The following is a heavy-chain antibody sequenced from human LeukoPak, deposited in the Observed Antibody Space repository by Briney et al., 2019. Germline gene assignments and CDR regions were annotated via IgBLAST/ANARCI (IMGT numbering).Heavy chain of an antibody. CDR3: ARLNPYYFDY. V-gene: IGHV4-34*01. Sequence: SETLSLTCAVYGGSFSGYYWSWIRQPPGKGLEWIGEINHSGSTNYNPSLKSRVTISVDTSKNQFSLKLSSVTAADTVVYYCARLNPYYFDYWGQGTLVTVSS. CDR2: INHSGST. CDR1: GGSFSGYY. J-gene: IGHJ4*02.